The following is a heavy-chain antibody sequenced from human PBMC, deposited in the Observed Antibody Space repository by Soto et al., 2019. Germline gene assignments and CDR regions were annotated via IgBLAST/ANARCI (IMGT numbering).Heavy chain of an antibody. J-gene: IGHJ6*02. CDR3: ARPGSGYDVLTGQYFYYFHALDV. CDR1: GFLFNTYA. V-gene: IGHV3-30*04. Sequence: PGGSLRLSCAASGFLFNTYAMHWVRQAPGKGLEWVAVISYDARNTYYADSVKGRFTSSRDNSKNTLYLQMNSLRAEDTAVYYCARPGSGYDVLTGQYFYYFHALDVWGQGTTVTVSS. D-gene: IGHD3-9*01. CDR2: ISYDARNT.